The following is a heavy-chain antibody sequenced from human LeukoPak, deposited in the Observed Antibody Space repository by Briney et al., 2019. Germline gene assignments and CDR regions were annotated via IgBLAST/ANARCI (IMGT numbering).Heavy chain of an antibody. Sequence: ASVKVSCKASGYTFTSYDINWVRQATGQGLEWMGWMNPNSGNTGYAQKFQGRVTITRNTSISTAYMELSSLRSEDTAVYYCAGVERVGATTWGAFDIWGQGTMVTVSS. CDR1: GYTFTSYD. CDR3: AGVERVGATTWGAFDI. CDR2: MNPNSGNT. V-gene: IGHV1-8*01. J-gene: IGHJ3*02. D-gene: IGHD1-26*01.